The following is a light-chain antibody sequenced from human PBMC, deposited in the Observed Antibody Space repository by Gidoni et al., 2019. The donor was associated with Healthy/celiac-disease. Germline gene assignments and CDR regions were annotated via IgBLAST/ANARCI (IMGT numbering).Light chain of an antibody. CDR3: QQYGSTPYT. Sequence: IVLTQSPGTLSLSPGERATLSCRASQSVSSSYLTWYQQKTGQAPRLLIDGASSRATGIPERCSGSGSGTDFTLNISRLEPEDFAVYYCQQYGSTPYTFXXXTKLEIK. CDR1: QSVSSSY. V-gene: IGKV3-20*01. J-gene: IGKJ2*01. CDR2: GAS.